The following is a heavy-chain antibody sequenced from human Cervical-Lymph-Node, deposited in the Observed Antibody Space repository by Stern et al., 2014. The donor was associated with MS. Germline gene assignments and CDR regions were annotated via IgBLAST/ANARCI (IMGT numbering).Heavy chain of an antibody. J-gene: IGHJ6*02. CDR3: ASGKRSGVIAGWGYGLDA. CDR2: IGWNTGAL. D-gene: IGHD3-16*02. CDR1: GFTFDAYA. V-gene: IGHV3-9*01. Sequence: EVQLVESGGDLVQPGRSLRLSCAASGFTFDAYAMHWVRLAPGKGLEWVSGIGWNTGALGYAVSVKGRFTISRDNARNSLYLQLNSLRAEDTALYYCASGKRSGVIAGWGYGLDAWGQGTTVTVSS.